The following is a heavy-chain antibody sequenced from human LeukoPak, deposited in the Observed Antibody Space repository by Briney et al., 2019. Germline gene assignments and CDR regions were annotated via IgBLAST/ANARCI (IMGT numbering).Heavy chain of an antibody. CDR3: AKRVWFGESKYYFDY. J-gene: IGHJ4*02. D-gene: IGHD3-10*01. CDR1: AFTVSSYA. CDR2: ISGSGGST. V-gene: IGHV3-23*01. Sequence: GGSLRLSCAASAFTVSSYAMSWVRQAPGKGLEWDSAISGSGGSTYYADSVKGRFTISRDNSKNTLYLQMNSLRAEDTAVYYCAKRVWFGESKYYFDYWGQGTLVTVSS.